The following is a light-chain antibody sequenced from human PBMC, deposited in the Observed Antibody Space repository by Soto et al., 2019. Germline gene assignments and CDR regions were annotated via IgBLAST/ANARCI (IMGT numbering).Light chain of an antibody. CDR1: QSLLYSDGNTY. J-gene: IGKJ2*01. CDR2: YIS. CDR3: LQPIQSPYT. Sequence: DLVMTQTPLSSPVTLGQPASISCRSSQSLLYSDGNTYLSWLQQRPGQPPKLLIYYISNRFSGVPDRFSGSGAGTDFTLRISRVEPEDVGVYYCLQPIQSPYTFGQGNKLEIK. V-gene: IGKV2-24*01.